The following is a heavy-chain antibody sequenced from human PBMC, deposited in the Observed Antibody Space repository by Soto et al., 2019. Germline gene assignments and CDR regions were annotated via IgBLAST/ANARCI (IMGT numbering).Heavy chain of an antibody. CDR2: ISGSGGTT. Sequence: PGGSLRLSCAASGFTFGNYGMSWVRQAPGKGLEWVSDISGSGGTTYYAGSVKGRFTISRDNSKNTLYLQMNSLRAEDTAIYYCAKVSGLILVAGTRYDYWGQGTLVTV. CDR3: AKVSGLILVAGTRYDY. V-gene: IGHV3-23*01. D-gene: IGHD6-19*01. J-gene: IGHJ4*02. CDR1: GFTFGNYG.